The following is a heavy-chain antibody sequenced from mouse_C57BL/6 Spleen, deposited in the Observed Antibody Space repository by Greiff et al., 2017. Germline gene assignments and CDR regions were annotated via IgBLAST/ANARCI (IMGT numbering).Heavy chain of an antibody. CDR1: GYTFTDYY. J-gene: IGHJ2*01. CDR3: ARIADYYGSRY. Sequence: VQLQQSGPELVKPGASVKISCKASGYTFTDYYMNWVKQSHGKSLEWIGDINPNNGGTSYNQKFKGKATLTVDKSSSTAYMELRSLTSEDSAVYYCARIADYYGSRYWGQGTTLTVSS. CDR2: INPNNGGT. D-gene: IGHD1-1*01. V-gene: IGHV1-26*01.